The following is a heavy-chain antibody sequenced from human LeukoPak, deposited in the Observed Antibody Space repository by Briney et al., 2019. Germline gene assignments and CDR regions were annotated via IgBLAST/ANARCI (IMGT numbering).Heavy chain of an antibody. D-gene: IGHD6-19*01. J-gene: IGHJ4*02. CDR3: ARSNSGWYYFDY. V-gene: IGHV4-59*01. CDR2: IYYSGST. Sequence: PSETLSLTCTVSGGSISSYYWSWIRRPPGKGLEWIGYIYYSGSTNYNPSLKSRVTISVDTSKNQFSLKLSSVTAADTAVYYCARSNSGWYYFDYWGQGTLVTVSS. CDR1: GGSISSYY.